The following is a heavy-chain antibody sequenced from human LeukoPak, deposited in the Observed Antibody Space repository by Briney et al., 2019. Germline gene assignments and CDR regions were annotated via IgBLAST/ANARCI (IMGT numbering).Heavy chain of an antibody. CDR3: AKAGCSSTSCYYSYYSDY. Sequence: GGSLRLSCAASGFSFRNYGMHWVRRAPGKGLEWVAFIRYDGKNTKYHVDSVKGRFTISRDNSRDTVDLQMNSLRTEDTALYYCAKAGCSSTSCYYSYYSDYWGQGTLVTVSS. CDR2: IRYDGKNTK. CDR1: GFSFRNYG. V-gene: IGHV3-30*02. J-gene: IGHJ4*02. D-gene: IGHD2-2*01.